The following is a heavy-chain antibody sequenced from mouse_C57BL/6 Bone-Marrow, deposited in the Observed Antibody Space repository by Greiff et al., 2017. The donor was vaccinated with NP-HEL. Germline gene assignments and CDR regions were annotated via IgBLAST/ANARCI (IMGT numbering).Heavy chain of an antibody. CDR1: GYTFTSYW. J-gene: IGHJ3*01. D-gene: IGHD2-2*01. CDR3: ERVSPMVRWFAY. Sequence: QVQLQQPGAELVRPGTSVKLSCKASGYTFTSYWMHWVKQRPGQGLEWIGVIDPSDSYTNYNQKFKGKATLTVDTSSSTAYMQLSSLTSEDSAVYCCERVSPMVRWFAYWGQGTLVTVSA. V-gene: IGHV1-59*01. CDR2: IDPSDSYT.